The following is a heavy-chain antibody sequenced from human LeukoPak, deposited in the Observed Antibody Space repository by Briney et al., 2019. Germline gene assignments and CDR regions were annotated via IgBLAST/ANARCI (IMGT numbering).Heavy chain of an antibody. Sequence: PSQTLSLTCAVSGGSISSGGYSWTWIRQLPGKGLDWIGYMSYSGSTSYNPSLKSRVIISVDTSKNQLSLKLSSVTAADTAVYYCAREGYNRLDYWGQGTLVTVSS. V-gene: IGHV4-31*11. CDR1: GGSISSGGYS. D-gene: IGHD5-24*01. CDR2: MSYSGST. J-gene: IGHJ4*02. CDR3: AREGYNRLDY.